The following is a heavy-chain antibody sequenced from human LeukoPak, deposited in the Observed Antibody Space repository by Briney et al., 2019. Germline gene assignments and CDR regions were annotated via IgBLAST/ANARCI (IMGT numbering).Heavy chain of an antibody. CDR3: ARDLLTYGSGSYATDY. D-gene: IGHD3-10*01. V-gene: IGHV3-21*01. CDR1: GFTFSSYS. Sequence: GGSLRLSCAASGFTFSSYSMNWVRQAPGKALEWVSSLSSSSTYIFYADSVKGRFTISRDNAKNSLYLQMNSLRAEDTAVYYCARDLLTYGSGSYATDYWGQGTLVTVSS. J-gene: IGHJ4*02. CDR2: LSSSSTYI.